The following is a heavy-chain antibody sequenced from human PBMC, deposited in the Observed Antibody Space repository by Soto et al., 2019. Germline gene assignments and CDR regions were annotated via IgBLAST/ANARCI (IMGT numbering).Heavy chain of an antibody. D-gene: IGHD2-15*01. J-gene: IGHJ3*02. V-gene: IGHV3-48*01. CDR1: GFTFSSYS. Sequence: EVQLVESGGGLVQPGGSLRLSCAASGFTFSSYSMNWVRQAPGKGLEWVSYISSSSSTIYYADSVKGRFTISRDNAKNSLYLQMNSLRAEDTAVYYCARDRQDIVVVVAAADAFDIWGQVTMVTVSS. CDR3: ARDRQDIVVVVAAADAFDI. CDR2: ISSSSSTI.